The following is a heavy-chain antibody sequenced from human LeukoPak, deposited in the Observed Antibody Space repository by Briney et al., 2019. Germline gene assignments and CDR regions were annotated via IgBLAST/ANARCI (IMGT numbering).Heavy chain of an antibody. CDR2: ISSSGSTI. D-gene: IGHD6-19*01. CDR1: GFTFSSYS. J-gene: IGHJ4*02. V-gene: IGHV3-48*04. Sequence: GGSLRLSCAASGFTFSSYSMNWVRQAPGKGLEWVSYISSSGSTIYYADSVKGRFTISRDNAKNSLYLQMNSLRAEDTAVYYCAYTYGYSSGWEFDYWGQGTLVTVSS. CDR3: AYTYGYSSGWEFDY.